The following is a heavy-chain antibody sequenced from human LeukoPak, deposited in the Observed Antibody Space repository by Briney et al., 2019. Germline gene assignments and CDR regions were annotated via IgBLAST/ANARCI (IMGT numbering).Heavy chain of an antibody. CDR1: GGSISSGSHY. V-gene: IGHV4-61*02. Sequence: PSETLSLTCTVSGGSISSGSHYWSWIRQPAGKGLEWIGRIYTSGRTNYNPSLKSRVTISIDMSKKQFSLELSSVTAADTAVYHCARTYYDPLTGYYSGGGPFDSWGQGTLVTVSS. CDR3: ARTYYDPLTGYYSGGGPFDS. D-gene: IGHD3-9*01. J-gene: IGHJ4*02. CDR2: IYTSGRT.